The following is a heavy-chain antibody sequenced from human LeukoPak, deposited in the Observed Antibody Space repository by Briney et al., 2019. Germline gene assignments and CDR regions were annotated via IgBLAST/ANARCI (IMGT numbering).Heavy chain of an antibody. CDR3: ARRSTAENYFDY. CDR2: IYTSGST. CDR1: GGSISTSNYY. Sequence: SETLSLTCTVSGGSISTSNYYWGWIRQPAGKGLEWIGLIYTSGSTNYNPSLNSRVTMSVYTSKNQFSLKLSSVTAADTAVYYCARRSTAENYFDYWGQGTLVTVSS. J-gene: IGHJ4*02. V-gene: IGHV4-61*02. D-gene: IGHD1-26*01.